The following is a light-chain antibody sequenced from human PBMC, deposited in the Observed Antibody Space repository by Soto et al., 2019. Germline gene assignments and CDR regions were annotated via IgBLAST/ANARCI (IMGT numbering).Light chain of an antibody. CDR2: WAS. J-gene: IGKJ1*01. V-gene: IGKV4-1*01. CDR1: QSVLYSSNNKNY. Sequence: DIVMTQSPDSLAVSLGERATINCKSSQSVLYSSNNKNYLAWYQQKPGQPPKLLIYWASTRESGVPDRFSGSGSGKDFTLTISSLQAEDVAVYYCQQYYSTPRTLGQGNKVEIK. CDR3: QQYYSTPRT.